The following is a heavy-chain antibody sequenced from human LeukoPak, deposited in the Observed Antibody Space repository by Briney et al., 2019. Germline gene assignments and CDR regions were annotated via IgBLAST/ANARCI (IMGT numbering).Heavy chain of an antibody. D-gene: IGHD3-16*01. CDR3: ARVKDPGGYYYYYYMDV. J-gene: IGHJ6*03. V-gene: IGHV4-59*02. CDR1: GGSVSSYY. Sequence: SETLSLTCSVSGGSVSSYYWSWIRQPPGKGLEWIGFFHDGGSTVYNPSFKSRVTISIDTSKNQFSLKVTSVTAADTAVYYCARVKDPGGYYYYYYMDVWGKGTTVTVSS. CDR2: FHDGGST.